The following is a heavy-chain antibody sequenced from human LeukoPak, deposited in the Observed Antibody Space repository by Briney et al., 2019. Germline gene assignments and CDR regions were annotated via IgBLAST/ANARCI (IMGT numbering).Heavy chain of an antibody. V-gene: IGHV1-46*01. CDR1: GYTFTSYY. CDR2: INPSGGST. Sequence: ASVKVSCKASGYTFTSYYMHWVRQAPGQGLEWMGIINPSGGSTSYAQKFQGRVPMTRDMSTSTVYMELSSLRSEDTAVYYCARVKSYYYDTSDKDAFDIWGQGTMVTVSS. D-gene: IGHD3-22*01. CDR3: ARVKSYYYDTSDKDAFDI. J-gene: IGHJ3*02.